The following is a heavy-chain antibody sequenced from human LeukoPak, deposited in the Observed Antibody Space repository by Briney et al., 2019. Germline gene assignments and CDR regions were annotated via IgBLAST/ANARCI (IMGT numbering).Heavy chain of an antibody. D-gene: IGHD3-22*01. CDR1: GFTFSSYA. CDR3: AGDNYYDSSGYY. CDR2: ISGSGGST. J-gene: IGHJ4*02. Sequence: GGSLRRSCAASGFTFSSYAMSWVRQAPGKGLEWVSAISGSGGSTYYADSVKGRFTISRDNSKNTLYLQMNSLRAEDTAVYYCAGDNYYDSSGYYWGQGTLVTVSS. V-gene: IGHV3-23*01.